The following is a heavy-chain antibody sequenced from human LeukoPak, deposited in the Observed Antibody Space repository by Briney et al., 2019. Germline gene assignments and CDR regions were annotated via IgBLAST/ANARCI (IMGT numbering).Heavy chain of an antibody. J-gene: IGHJ4*02. CDR2: IRSKAYGGTT. CDR1: GFTFGDYA. CDR3: TRDPRLYTGTYYYDSSGYYLDY. V-gene: IGHV3-49*03. Sequence: PGRSLRLSCTASGFTFGDYAMSWFRQAPGKGLEWVGFIRSKAYGGTTEYAASVKGRFTISRDDSKSIAYLQMNSLKTEDTAVYYCTRDPRLYTGTYYYDSSGYYLDYWGQGTLVTVSS. D-gene: IGHD3-22*01.